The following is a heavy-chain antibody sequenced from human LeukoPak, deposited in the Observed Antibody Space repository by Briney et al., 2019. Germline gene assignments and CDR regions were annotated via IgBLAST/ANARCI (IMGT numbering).Heavy chain of an antibody. CDR3: AKGGSGIFDY. J-gene: IGHJ4*02. Sequence: PGGSLRLSCAASGFTFSSYGMHWVRQAPGKGLEWVAVISYDGSNKYYADSVKGRFTISRDNSKNTLYLQMNSLRAEDTAVYCCAKGGSGIFDYWGQGTLVTVSS. D-gene: IGHD1-14*01. V-gene: IGHV3-30*18. CDR2: ISYDGSNK. CDR1: GFTFSSYG.